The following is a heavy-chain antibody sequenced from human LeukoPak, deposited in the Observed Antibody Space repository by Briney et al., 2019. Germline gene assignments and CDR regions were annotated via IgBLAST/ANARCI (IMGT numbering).Heavy chain of an antibody. V-gene: IGHV4-59*08. D-gene: IGHD2-2*01. CDR3: ARHRDLPAEIDY. CDR2: IYDRGNT. Sequence: SDTLSLTCTVPAGSINRYYWSWIRHPPAKGLEWIGYIYDRGNTNYNPSLKSRVTISLDTSKNQFSLKLSSATAADTAVYYCARHRDLPAEIDYWGQGTLVTVSS. CDR1: AGSINRYY. J-gene: IGHJ4*02.